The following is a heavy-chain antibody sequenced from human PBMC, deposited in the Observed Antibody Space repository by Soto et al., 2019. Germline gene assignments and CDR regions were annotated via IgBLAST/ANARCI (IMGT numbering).Heavy chain of an antibody. V-gene: IGHV1-69*01. Sequence: QVQLVQSGAEVKKPGSSVRVSCKASGGTFGNHAISWVRQAPGQGLEWLGGIIPVLGVGDNAQNFQGRVTSTADAYTSTAYLELSSLRSEDTALYYCAREAGYTYGYVFDYWGQGTLVTVSS. CDR1: GGTFGNHA. D-gene: IGHD5-18*01. J-gene: IGHJ4*02. CDR2: IIPVLGVG. CDR3: AREAGYTYGYVFDY.